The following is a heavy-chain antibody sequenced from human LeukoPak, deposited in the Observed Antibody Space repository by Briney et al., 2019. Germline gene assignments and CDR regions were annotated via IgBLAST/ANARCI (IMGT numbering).Heavy chain of an antibody. D-gene: IGHD6-13*01. V-gene: IGHV4-34*01. Sequence: PSETLSPTFAFYCGSFRGYYLSWIRQPPGKGLELIGEINHCGSTNYNPSLKSRVTMSVDTSKNQFSLKLSSVTAADTAVYYCAREGGMAPAGNYYYYYMDVWGKGTTVTVSS. CDR3: AREGGMAPAGNYYYYYMDV. J-gene: IGHJ6*03. CDR2: INHCGST. CDR1: CGSFRGYY.